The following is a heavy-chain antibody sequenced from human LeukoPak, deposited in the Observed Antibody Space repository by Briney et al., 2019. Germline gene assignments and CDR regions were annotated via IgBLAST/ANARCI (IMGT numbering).Heavy chain of an antibody. CDR2: INPNSGGT. J-gene: IGHJ5*02. CDR3: ARSYSSGWLFDP. Sequence: ASVKVSCKASGYTFTGYYMHWVRQAPGQGLEWMGWINPNSGGTNYAQKFQGRVTMTRDTSISTGCMELSRLRSDDTAVYYCARSYSSGWLFDPWGQGTLVTVSS. D-gene: IGHD6-19*01. CDR1: GYTFTGYY. V-gene: IGHV1-2*02.